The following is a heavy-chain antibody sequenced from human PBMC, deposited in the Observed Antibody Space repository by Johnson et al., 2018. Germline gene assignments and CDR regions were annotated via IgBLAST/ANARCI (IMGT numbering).Heavy chain of an antibody. CDR1: GFSFANTW. CDR3: TTIRELRWIGYYYGMDV. V-gene: IGHV3-15*01. D-gene: IGHD1-7*01. Sequence: EVQLVEAGGGLVEPGGSLRLSCAASGFSFANTWMSWVRQAPGKGLEWVGRIKSRPFGGPAEYSSPGKGRFTSSRDDSKNTLYLQMNSLQTDDTAIYYCTTIRELRWIGYYYGMDVWGQGTTVTVSS. J-gene: IGHJ6*02. CDR2: IKSRPFGGPA.